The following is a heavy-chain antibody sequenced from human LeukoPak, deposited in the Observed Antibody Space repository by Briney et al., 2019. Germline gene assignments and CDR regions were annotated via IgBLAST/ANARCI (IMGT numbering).Heavy chain of an antibody. V-gene: IGHV3-53*01. Sequence: PGGSLRLSCAASGFTVSSNYMSWARQAPGKGLEWVSVIYSGGSTYYADSVKGRFTISRDNSKNTLYLQMNSLGAEDTAVYYCARVRGLPRYFDYWGQGTLVTVSS. CDR3: ARVRGLPRYFDY. J-gene: IGHJ4*02. CDR2: IYSGGST. D-gene: IGHD5-12*01. CDR1: GFTVSSNY.